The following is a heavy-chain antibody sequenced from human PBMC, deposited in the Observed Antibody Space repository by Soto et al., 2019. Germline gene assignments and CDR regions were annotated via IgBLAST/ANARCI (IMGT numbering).Heavy chain of an antibody. J-gene: IGHJ5*02. Sequence: GASLKISCKGSGYKFATYWIAWVRQMHGRGLEWMGIIYPGDSETIYSSSFRGHVTISADKSLNTAYLQWDSLTASDSAIYYCARGFTGSAGRFDPWGQGTVVTVSS. D-gene: IGHD6-25*01. CDR2: IYPGDSET. V-gene: IGHV5-51*01. CDR3: ARGFTGSAGRFDP. CDR1: GYKFATYW.